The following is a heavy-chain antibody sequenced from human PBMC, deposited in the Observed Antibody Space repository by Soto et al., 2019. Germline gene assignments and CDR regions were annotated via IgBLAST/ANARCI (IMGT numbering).Heavy chain of an antibody. D-gene: IGHD3-10*01. CDR2: ISYDGSNK. Sequence: QVQLVESGGGVVQPGRSLRLSCAASGFTFSSYAMHWVRQAPGKGLEWVAVISYDGSNKYYADSVKGRFTISRDNSKNTLYLKMNSLRAEETAVYYCARGMMVRGVYYYYYGMDVWGQGTTVTVSS. V-gene: IGHV3-30*14. CDR3: ARGMMVRGVYYYYYGMDV. CDR1: GFTFSSYA. J-gene: IGHJ6*02.